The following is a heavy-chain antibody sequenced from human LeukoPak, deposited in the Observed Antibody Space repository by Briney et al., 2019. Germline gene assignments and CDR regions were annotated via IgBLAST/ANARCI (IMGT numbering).Heavy chain of an antibody. D-gene: IGHD1-26*01. Sequence: GGSLRLSCAASGFSISSYFMTWVRQAPGKGLEWVAVIWSDGSNKYYADSVKGRFTISRDNSKDTLYLQLNSLRAEDTAVYYCARASGSFDYWGQGTLVSVSS. CDR2: IWSDGSNK. CDR3: ARASGSFDY. CDR1: GFSISSYF. V-gene: IGHV3-33*08. J-gene: IGHJ4*02.